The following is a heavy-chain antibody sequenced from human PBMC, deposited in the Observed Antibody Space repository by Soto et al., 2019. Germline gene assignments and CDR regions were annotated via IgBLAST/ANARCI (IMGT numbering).Heavy chain of an antibody. V-gene: IGHV3-11*01. CDR2: ISDTGITI. J-gene: IGHJ4*02. D-gene: IGHD4-4*01. CDR1: GFRFSDHY. Sequence: QVQLVESGGGLVKPGGSLRLSCAASGFRFSDHYMSWIRQAPGKGLEWISYISDTGITIYYADSVKGRFTISRDNAKNSLYLQMNSLRAEDTAVYFCAGPGPNYTAFSDSWGQGTLVTVSS. CDR3: AGPGPNYTAFSDS.